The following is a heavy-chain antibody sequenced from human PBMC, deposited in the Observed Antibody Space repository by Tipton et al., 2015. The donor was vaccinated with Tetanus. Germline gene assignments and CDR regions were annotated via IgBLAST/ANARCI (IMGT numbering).Heavy chain of an antibody. CDR3: ARLVYCSGGSCYSSGWYYFDS. J-gene: IGHJ4*02. D-gene: IGHD2-15*01. CDR1: GDSISGYY. V-gene: IGHV4-59*08. Sequence: TLSLTCTVSGDSISGYYWNWIRQPPGKGLEWIGYFYYSGSTNYNPSLKNRVSMSVDTSNNQFSLMLTSVTAADTAVYFCARLVYCSGGSCYSSGWYYFDSWGQGTLVTVSS. CDR2: FYYSGST.